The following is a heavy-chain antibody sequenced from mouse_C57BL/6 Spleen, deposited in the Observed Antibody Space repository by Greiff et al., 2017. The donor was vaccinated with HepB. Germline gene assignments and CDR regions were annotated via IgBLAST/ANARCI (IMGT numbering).Heavy chain of an antibody. CDR3: ARKDYGSSYAMDY. CDR2: INPNNGGT. Sequence: EVQLQQSGPELVKPGASVKMSCKASGYTFTDYNMHWVKQSHGKSLEWIGYINPNNGGTSYNQKFKGKATLTVNKSSSTAYMELRSLTSEDSAVYYCARKDYGSSYAMDYWGQGTSVTVSS. V-gene: IGHV1-22*01. CDR1: GYTFTDYN. J-gene: IGHJ4*01. D-gene: IGHD1-1*01.